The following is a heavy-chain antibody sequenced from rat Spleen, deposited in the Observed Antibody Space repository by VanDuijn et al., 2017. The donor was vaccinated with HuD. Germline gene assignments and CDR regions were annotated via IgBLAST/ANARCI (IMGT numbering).Heavy chain of an antibody. CDR2: ISSGGSP. CDR1: GFSLTSYT. CDR3: ARGWERFAY. J-gene: IGHJ2*01. Sequence: QVQLKESGPGLVQPSQTLSLTCTVSGFSLTSYTVSWVRQPPGKGLEWIAAISSGGSPYYNSALRSRLSISRDTSKSQIFLKMNRLQTEDTAMYFCARGWERFAYWGQGVMVTVSS. V-gene: IGHV2-6*01. D-gene: IGHD5-1*01.